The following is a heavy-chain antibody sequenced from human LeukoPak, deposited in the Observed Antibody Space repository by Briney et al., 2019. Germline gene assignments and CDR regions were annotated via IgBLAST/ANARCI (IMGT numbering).Heavy chain of an antibody. CDR3: ARDRVDCSSTSCPHYYYMDV. Sequence: SVKVSCKASGGTFSSYAISWVRQAPGQGLEWMGGIIPIFGTANYAQKFQGRVTITADESTSTAYMELSSLRSEDTAVYYCARDRVDCSSTSCPHYYYMDVWGKGTTVTISS. V-gene: IGHV1-69*13. D-gene: IGHD2-2*01. CDR1: GGTFSSYA. CDR2: IIPIFGTA. J-gene: IGHJ6*03.